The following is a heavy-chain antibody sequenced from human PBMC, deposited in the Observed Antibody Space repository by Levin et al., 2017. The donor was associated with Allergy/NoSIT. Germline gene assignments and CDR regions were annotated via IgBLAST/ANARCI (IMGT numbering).Heavy chain of an antibody. J-gene: IGHJ6*03. CDR2: IHHSGST. CDR1: GGSISNNNW. CDR3: ARSSAGPQNYFYMHV. Sequence: SETLSLTCAVSGGSISNNNWWTWVRQAPGKGLEWLGEIHHSGSTNYDPSLRSRPTISVDKSKNQFSLRLSPVTAADTAEYYCARSSAGPQNYFYMHVWATGTTVTVS. D-gene: IGHD6-25*01. V-gene: IGHV4-4*02.